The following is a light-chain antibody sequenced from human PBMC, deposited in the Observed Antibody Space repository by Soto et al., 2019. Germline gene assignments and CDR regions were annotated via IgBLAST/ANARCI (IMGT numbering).Light chain of an antibody. V-gene: IGLV1-40*01. J-gene: IGLJ2*01. CDR3: QFYDSSLSVL. Sequence: QLVLTQPPSVSGAPGQRVTISCTGSSSNIGAGYDVHWYQQLPGTAPKLLIYGNSNRPSGVPDRFSGSKSGTSASLAITGLQAEDEADYYCQFYDSSLSVLFGGGTKVTVL. CDR1: SSNIGAGYD. CDR2: GNS.